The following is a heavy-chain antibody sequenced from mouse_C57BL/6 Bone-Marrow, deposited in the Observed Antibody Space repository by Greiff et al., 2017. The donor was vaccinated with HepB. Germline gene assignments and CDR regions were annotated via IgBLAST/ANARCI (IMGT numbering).Heavy chain of an antibody. CDR2: IDPSDSYT. J-gene: IGHJ2*01. CDR3: ARSRLLLRYQCYFDY. Sequence: QVQLQQPGAELVMPGASVKLSCKASGYTFTSYWMHWVKQRPGQGLEWIGEIDPSDSYTNYNQKFKGKSTLTVDKSSSTAYMQLSSLTSEDSAVYYCARSRLLLRYQCYFDYWGQGTTLTVSS. CDR1: GYTFTSYW. D-gene: IGHD1-1*01. V-gene: IGHV1-69*01.